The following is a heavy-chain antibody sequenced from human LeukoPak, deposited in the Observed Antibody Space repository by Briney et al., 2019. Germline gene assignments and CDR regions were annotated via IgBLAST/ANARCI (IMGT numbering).Heavy chain of an antibody. CDR2: LSYTGKT. CDR1: GVSVSTSH. J-gene: IGHJ4*02. CDR3: SEGYFEPFDH. D-gene: IGHD2/OR15-2a*01. V-gene: IGHV4-59*02. Sequence: SETLSLTCNVSGVSVSTSHWNWIRQRPGKRLEWIGCLSYTGKTDYNPSLKSRVSISLGSSHNHFSLKLTSVTAADTAVYYCSEGYFEPFDHWGQGILVTVSS.